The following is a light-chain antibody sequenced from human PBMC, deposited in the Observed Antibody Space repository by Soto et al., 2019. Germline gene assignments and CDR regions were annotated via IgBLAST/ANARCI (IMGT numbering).Light chain of an antibody. J-gene: IGKJ1*01. CDR1: QSVGSK. CDR2: GAS. V-gene: IGKV3-15*01. Sequence: EIVMPQSPATLSVSPWERATLSCRASQSVGSKLAWYQQKPGQAPRLLIYGASTRATGIPARFSGSGSGTEFTLTISRLEPEDFAVYYCQQYGSSRTFGQGTKVDI. CDR3: QQYGSSRT.